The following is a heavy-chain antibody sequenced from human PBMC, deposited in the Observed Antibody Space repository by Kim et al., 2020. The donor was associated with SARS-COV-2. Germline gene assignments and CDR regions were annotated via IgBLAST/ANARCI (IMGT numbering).Heavy chain of an antibody. CDR1: GGSISSGGYY. CDR3: ARSFGVAPPVAY. D-gene: IGHD3-3*01. V-gene: IGHV4-31*03. Sequence: SETLSLTCTVSGGSISSGGYYWSWIRQHPGKGLEWIGYIYYSGSTYYNPSLKSRVTISVDTSKNQFSLKLSSVTAADTAVYYCARSFGVAPPVAYWGQGTLVTVSS. CDR2: IYYSGST. J-gene: IGHJ4*02.